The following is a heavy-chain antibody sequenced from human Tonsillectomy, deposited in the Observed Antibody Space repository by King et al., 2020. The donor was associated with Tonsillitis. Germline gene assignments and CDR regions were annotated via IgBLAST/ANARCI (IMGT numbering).Heavy chain of an antibody. CDR3: ARASTGSYYAENFQH. V-gene: IGHV3-20*04. Sequence: VQLVESGGGVVRPGGYLRLSCAASGFTFDDYGMSWVRQAPGKGLEWVSGINWNGGSTGYADSVKGRFTISRDNAKNCLYLQMNSLRAEDTALYYCARASTGSYYAENFQHWGQGTLVTVSS. CDR1: GFTFDDYG. D-gene: IGHD1-26*01. CDR2: INWNGGST. J-gene: IGHJ1*01.